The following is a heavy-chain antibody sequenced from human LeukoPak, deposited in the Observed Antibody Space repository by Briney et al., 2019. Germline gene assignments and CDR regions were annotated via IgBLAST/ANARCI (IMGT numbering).Heavy chain of an antibody. CDR3: ARRNSSSWYDY. Sequence: GASVKVSCKASGYTFTSYAMNWVRQMPGKGLEWRGIIYPGDSDTRYSPSFQGQVTISADKSISTAYLQWSSLKASDTAMYYCARRNSSSWYDYWGQGTLVTVSS. V-gene: IGHV5-51*01. J-gene: IGHJ4*02. D-gene: IGHD6-13*01. CDR2: IYPGDSDT. CDR1: GYTFTSYA.